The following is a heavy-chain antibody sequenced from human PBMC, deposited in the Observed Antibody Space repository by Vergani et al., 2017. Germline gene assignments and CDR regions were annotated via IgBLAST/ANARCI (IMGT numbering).Heavy chain of an antibody. CDR1: GFSLSTSGVG. Sequence: QITLKESGPTLVKPTQTLTLTCTFSGFSLSTSGVGVGWIRQPPGKALDWLALLYWDDDKRYSPSLKSRLTITKDTSKNQVVLTMTNMDPVDTATYHCAHIAPLQQLFAIAAAGKTFDYWGQGTLVTVSS. J-gene: IGHJ4*02. CDR3: AHIAPLQQLFAIAAAGKTFDY. D-gene: IGHD6-13*01. CDR2: LYWDDDK. V-gene: IGHV2-5*02.